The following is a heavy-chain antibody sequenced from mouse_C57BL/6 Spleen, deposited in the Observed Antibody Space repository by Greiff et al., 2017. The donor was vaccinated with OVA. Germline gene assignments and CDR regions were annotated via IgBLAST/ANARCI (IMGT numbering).Heavy chain of an antibody. CDR3: AREGYYTYAMDY. Sequence: QVQLQQPGAELVKPGASVKISCKASGYAFSSYWMNWVKQRPGKGLEWIGQIYPGDGDTNYNGKFKGKATLTADKSSSTPYMQLSSLTSEDTAVYFCAREGYYTYAMDYWGQGTSVTVSS. CDR1: GYAFSSYW. J-gene: IGHJ4*01. V-gene: IGHV1-80*01. CDR2: IYPGDGDT. D-gene: IGHD2-12*01.